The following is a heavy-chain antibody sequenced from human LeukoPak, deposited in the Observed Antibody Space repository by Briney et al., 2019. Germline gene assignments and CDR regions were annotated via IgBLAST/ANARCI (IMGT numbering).Heavy chain of an antibody. CDR3: AKDRSVLLVVVAATFDY. CDR1: GFTFSDYY. Sequence: PGGSLRLSCAASGFTFSDYYMSWVRQAPGKGLQWVSYISSSGTTMSYADSVKGRFTISRDNAKNSLYLQMNSLRAEDTAVYYCAKDRSVLLVVVAATFDYWGQGTLVTVSS. D-gene: IGHD2-15*01. CDR2: ISSSGTTM. J-gene: IGHJ4*02. V-gene: IGHV3-11*01.